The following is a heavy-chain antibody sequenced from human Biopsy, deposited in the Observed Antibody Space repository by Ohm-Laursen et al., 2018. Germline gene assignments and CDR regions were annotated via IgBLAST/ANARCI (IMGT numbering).Heavy chain of an antibody. CDR2: IYYSGGT. D-gene: IGHD5-24*01. Sequence: SQTLSLTCSVSGGSMTGYEWSWIRLAPGKGLEWIGYIYYSGGTKYDPSLASRVTFSVDMSKSQFSLKLYSVTAADTAVYYCASAGYNPDWNFDLWGRGTRVTVSS. V-gene: IGHV4-59*01. CDR3: ASAGYNPDWNFDL. J-gene: IGHJ2*01. CDR1: GGSMTGYE.